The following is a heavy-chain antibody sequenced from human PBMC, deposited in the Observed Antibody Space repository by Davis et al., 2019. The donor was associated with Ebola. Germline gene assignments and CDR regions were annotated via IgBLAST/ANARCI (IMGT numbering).Heavy chain of an antibody. D-gene: IGHD3-16*02. J-gene: IGHJ3*02. CDR2: FGGSGDNT. Sequence: PGGSLRLSCAASGFTFSSYGMYWVRQAPGKGPEWVSTFGGSGDNTYYADSVRGRFTISRDNSRNTVYLQMNSLRAEDSAVYYCAKGRKSDYIWETYRGEMSFGFDIWGQGTMVTVSS. V-gene: IGHV3-23*01. CDR1: GFTFSSYG. CDR3: AKGRKSDYIWETYRGEMSFGFDI.